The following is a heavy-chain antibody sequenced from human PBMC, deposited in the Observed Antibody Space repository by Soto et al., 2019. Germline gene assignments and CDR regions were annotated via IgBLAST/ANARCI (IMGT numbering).Heavy chain of an antibody. CDR3: ARSVGATTIHDAFDI. CDR2: IYYSGST. D-gene: IGHD1-26*01. V-gene: IGHV4-31*03. CDR1: GGSISSGGYY. J-gene: IGHJ3*02. Sequence: QVQLQESGPGLVKPSQTLSLTCTVSGGSISSGGYYWSWIRQHPGKGLEWIGYIYYSGSTYYNPSLQSRVTIXXDXSXXQFSLKLSSVTAADTAVYYCARSVGATTIHDAFDIWGQGTMVTVSS.